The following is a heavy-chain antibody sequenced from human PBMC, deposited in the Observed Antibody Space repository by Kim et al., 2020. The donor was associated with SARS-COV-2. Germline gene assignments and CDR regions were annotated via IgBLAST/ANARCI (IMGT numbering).Heavy chain of an antibody. CDR1: GGSFSGYC. D-gene: IGHD2-21*02. CDR2: INHSGST. Sequence: SETLSLTCAVYGGSFSGYCWSWIRQPPGKGLEWIGEINHSGSTNYNPSLKSRVTISVDTSKNQFSLKLSSVTAADTAVYYCARTRCMVRGDCYPRWFDYWGQGTLVTVSS. V-gene: IGHV4-34*01. CDR3: ARTRCMVRGDCYPRWFDY. J-gene: IGHJ4*02.